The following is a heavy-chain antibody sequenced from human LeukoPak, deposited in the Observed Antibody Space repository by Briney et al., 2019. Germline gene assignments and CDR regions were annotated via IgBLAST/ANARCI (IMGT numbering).Heavy chain of an antibody. V-gene: IGHV1-8*03. CDR3: ARYSGSFDFDY. J-gene: IGHJ4*02. Sequence: ASVKVSCKASGYTFTSYDINWVRQATGQGLEWMGWMNPNSGNTGYAQKFQGRVTITRNTSISTAYMELSSLRSEDTAVYYCARYSGSFDFDYWGQGTLVNVSS. D-gene: IGHD1-26*01. CDR2: MNPNSGNT. CDR1: GYTFTSYD.